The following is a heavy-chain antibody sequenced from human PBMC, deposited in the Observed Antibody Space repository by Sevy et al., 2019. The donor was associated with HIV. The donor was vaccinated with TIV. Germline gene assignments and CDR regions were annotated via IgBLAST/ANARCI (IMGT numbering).Heavy chain of an antibody. J-gene: IGHJ6*02. CDR3: ARESYDFWTGPVDYDYGMDV. CDR2: INSAGT. D-gene: IGHD3-3*01. Sequence: ASVKVSCKASGSTFSDDYIHWVRRAPGAGLEWLAWINSAGTNIAEIFQGRVTMTRDTSVSTANMELNRLTSDDTAVYYCARESYDFWTGPVDYDYGMDVWGQGTTVTVSS. CDR1: GSTFSDDY. V-gene: IGHV1-2*02.